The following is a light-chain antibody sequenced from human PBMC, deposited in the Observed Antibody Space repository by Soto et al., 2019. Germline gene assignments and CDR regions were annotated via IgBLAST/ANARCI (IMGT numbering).Light chain of an antibody. CDR3: QQYNNWPPLN. V-gene: IGKV3-15*01. CDR2: GAS. Sequence: IVMTQSPDTLSVSPGERATLSCSCSQSVRSNLAWYQQKPGQAPRLLIYGASTRATGIPARFSGSGSGTEFTLTISSLQSEDFAVYYCQQYNNWPPLNFGGGTKV. CDR1: QSVRSN. J-gene: IGKJ4*01.